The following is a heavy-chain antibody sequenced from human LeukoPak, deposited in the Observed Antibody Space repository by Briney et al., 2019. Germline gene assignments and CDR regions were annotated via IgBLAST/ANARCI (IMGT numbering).Heavy chain of an antibody. CDR1: GYTFISYG. CDR2: ISAYNGNT. CDR3: ARAVVTIFGVPYYMYV. D-gene: IGHD3-3*01. J-gene: IGHJ6*03. V-gene: IGHV1-18*01. Sequence: GASVKVSCKASGYTFISYGISWVRHAPGQGLEWMGWISAYNGNTNYAQKLQGRVTMTTDTSTSTAYMELRSLRSDDTAVYYCARAVVTIFGVPYYMYVWGKETTVTVSS.